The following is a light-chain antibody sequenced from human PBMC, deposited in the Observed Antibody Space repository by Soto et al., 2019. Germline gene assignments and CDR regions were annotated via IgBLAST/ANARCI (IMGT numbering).Light chain of an antibody. CDR2: DVS. J-gene: IGLJ1*01. Sequence: QSALTQPASVSGSPGQSITISCTGTSSDVGGYNYVSWYQQHPGKAPKLMIYDVSNRPSGVSNRFSGSKSGNMASLTISGLQAEDEADYYCSSYTSSSTLLYVFGTGTKLTV. V-gene: IGLV2-14*01. CDR1: SSDVGGYNY. CDR3: SSYTSSSTLLYV.